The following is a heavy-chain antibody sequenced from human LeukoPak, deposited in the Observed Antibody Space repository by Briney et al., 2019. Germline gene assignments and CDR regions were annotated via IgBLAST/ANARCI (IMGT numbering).Heavy chain of an antibody. D-gene: IGHD6-19*01. Sequence: SQTLSLTCAISGDSVSSNSAAWNWIRQSPSRGLEWLGRTYYRSKWYNDYAVSVKSRITINPDTSKNQFSLQLNSVTPEDTAVYYCAREAVSSGWYSYYFDYWGQGTLVTVSS. V-gene: IGHV6-1*01. CDR2: TYYRSKWYN. CDR1: GDSVSSNSAA. CDR3: AREAVSSGWYSYYFDY. J-gene: IGHJ4*02.